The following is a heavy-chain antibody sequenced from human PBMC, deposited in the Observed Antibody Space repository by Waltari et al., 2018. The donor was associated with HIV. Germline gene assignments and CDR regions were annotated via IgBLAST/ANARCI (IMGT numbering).Heavy chain of an antibody. J-gene: IGHJ4*02. CDR3: ATTHGSGDYDNDFDY. Sequence: EVRLVESGGGWVQRGGSLTLTCERSGFTFSFYWLSWVRQAPGKGLEWVANINQAGTERHYVDSVRGRFTISRDNGKRSSFLQMNSLTVEDTAVYYCATTHGSGDYDNDFDYWGQGTLV. D-gene: IGHD3-10*01. CDR2: INQAGTER. CDR1: GFTFSFYW. V-gene: IGHV3-7*01.